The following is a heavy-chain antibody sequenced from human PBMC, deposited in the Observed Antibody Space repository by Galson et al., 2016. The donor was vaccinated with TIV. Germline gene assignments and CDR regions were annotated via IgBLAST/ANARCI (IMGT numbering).Heavy chain of an antibody. D-gene: IGHD1-26*01. Sequence: SLRLSCAASGFIFSAYGMHWVRQAPGKGQEWVALTWYDGSNKNYVDSVKGRFTISRDNSNDTLYLQMNSLRAEDTAVYYCAREGGSGTSRSRFDYWGQGTLVTVSX. J-gene: IGHJ4*02. V-gene: IGHV3-33*01. CDR1: GFIFSAYG. CDR3: AREGGSGTSRSRFDY. CDR2: TWYDGSNK.